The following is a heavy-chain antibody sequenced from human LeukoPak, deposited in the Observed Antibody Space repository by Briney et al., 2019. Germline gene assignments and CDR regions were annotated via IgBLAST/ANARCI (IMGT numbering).Heavy chain of an antibody. CDR3: AKASDIVVVLSFMDV. V-gene: IGHV3-23*01. CDR1: GFTFSSYA. D-gene: IGHD2-2*01. J-gene: IGHJ6*03. CDR2: ISGSGGST. Sequence: PGGSLRLSCAASGFTFSSYAMSWVRQAPGKGLEWVSAISGSGGSTYYADSVKGRFTISRDNSKNTLYLQVNSLRAEDTAVYYCAKASDIVVVLSFMDVWGKGTTVTVSS.